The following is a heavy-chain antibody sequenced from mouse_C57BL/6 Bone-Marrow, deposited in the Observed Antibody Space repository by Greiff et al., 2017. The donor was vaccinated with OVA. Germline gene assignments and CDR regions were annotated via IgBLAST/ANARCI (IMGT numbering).Heavy chain of an antibody. CDR2: INPNSGGT. J-gene: IGHJ3*01. V-gene: IGHV1-26*01. CDR1: GYTFTDYS. D-gene: IGHD2-12*01. Sequence: VQLHQSGPELVKPGASVKISCKASGYTFTDYSMNWVQQSPGKSLEWIGDINPNSGGTSYNQKFKGKATFTVDKSYSTAYLALRRLTSEDAAEYYCARGEYNYGGFAYGGQGTGVSVSA. CDR3: ARGEYNYGGFAY.